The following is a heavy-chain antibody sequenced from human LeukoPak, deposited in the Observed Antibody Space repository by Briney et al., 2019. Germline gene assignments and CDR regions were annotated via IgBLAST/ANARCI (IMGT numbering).Heavy chain of an antibody. J-gene: IGHJ4*02. Sequence: GGSLRLSCAASGFTFSSYWMSWVRQAPGKGLEWVANIKPDGSEKYYVDSVKGRFTISRDNAKNSLYLQMNGLRAEDTAVYYCARDRIQLWSHDYWGQGTLVTVSS. CDR1: GFTFSSYW. V-gene: IGHV3-7*04. CDR2: IKPDGSEK. CDR3: ARDRIQLWSHDY. D-gene: IGHD5-18*01.